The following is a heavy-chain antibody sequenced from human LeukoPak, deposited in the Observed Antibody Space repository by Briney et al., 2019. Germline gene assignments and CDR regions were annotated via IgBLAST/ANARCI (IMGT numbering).Heavy chain of an antibody. Sequence: SETLSLTCTVSGYSISSGYYWGWIRQPPGKGLEWIGSIYHSGSTYYNPSLKSRVTISVDTSKNQFSLKLSSVTAADTAVYYCARHYYDSSGYYSPDAFDIWGQGTMVTVSS. D-gene: IGHD3-22*01. CDR1: GYSISSGYY. CDR2: IYHSGST. J-gene: IGHJ3*02. CDR3: ARHYYDSSGYYSPDAFDI. V-gene: IGHV4-38-2*02.